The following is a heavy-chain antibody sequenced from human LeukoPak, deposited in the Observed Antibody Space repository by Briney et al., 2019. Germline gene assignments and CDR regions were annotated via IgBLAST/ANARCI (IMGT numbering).Heavy chain of an antibody. J-gene: IGHJ6*02. Sequence: GGSLRLSCAVSGFTVSSIYMSWVRQAPGKGLEWVSFIYSDGNTYYADSVKGRFTLSRDSSRNTLYLQMNSLRVDDTAVYYCASGGSSTSCCEVGVYYGMDVWGQGTTVTVSS. CDR1: GFTVSSIY. CDR3: ASGGSSTSCCEVGVYYGMDV. CDR2: IYSDGNT. V-gene: IGHV3-53*01. D-gene: IGHD2-2*01.